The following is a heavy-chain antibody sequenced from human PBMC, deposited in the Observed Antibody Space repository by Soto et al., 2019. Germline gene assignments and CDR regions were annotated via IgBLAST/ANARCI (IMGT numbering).Heavy chain of an antibody. CDR2: IIPIFGTA. J-gene: IGHJ5*02. CDR1: GGTFSSYA. D-gene: IGHD3-10*01. CDR3: ARDQGQSAFGASNWFDP. Sequence: SVKVSCKASGGTFSSYAISWVRQAPGQGLEWMGGIIPIFGTANYAQKFQGRVTITADESTSTAYMELSSLRSEDTAVYYCARDQGQSAFGASNWFDPWGQGTLVTVSS. V-gene: IGHV1-69*13.